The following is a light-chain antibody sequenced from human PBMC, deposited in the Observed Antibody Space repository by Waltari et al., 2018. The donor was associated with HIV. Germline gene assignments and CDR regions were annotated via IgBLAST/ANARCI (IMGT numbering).Light chain of an antibody. CDR1: SSNIGSNY. Sequence: QSVLTHPPSASGTPGQRVTISCSGSSSNIGSNYVYWYQQHPGTTAKLLIYRDNLRPAGGSDRCSGSKSGSAASLVTSARRSEDEAADYCAAWDDSLCGWVFGGGTKLTVL. V-gene: IGLV1-47*01. CDR3: AAWDDSLCGWV. J-gene: IGLJ3*02. CDR2: RDN.